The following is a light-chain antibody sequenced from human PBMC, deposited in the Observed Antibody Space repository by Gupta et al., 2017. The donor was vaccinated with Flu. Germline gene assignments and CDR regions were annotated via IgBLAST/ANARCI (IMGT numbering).Light chain of an antibody. CDR2: LNSDGSH. Sequence: QLVLTQSPSASASLGASVKLTCTLSSGHSSYAIAWHQQQPEKGPRYLMKLNSDGSHNKGDGIPDRFSGSSSGAERYLTISSLQSEDEADYYCQTWDTGIRRVFGGGTKLTVL. CDR3: QTWDTGIRRV. CDR1: SGHSSYA. V-gene: IGLV4-69*01. J-gene: IGLJ3*02.